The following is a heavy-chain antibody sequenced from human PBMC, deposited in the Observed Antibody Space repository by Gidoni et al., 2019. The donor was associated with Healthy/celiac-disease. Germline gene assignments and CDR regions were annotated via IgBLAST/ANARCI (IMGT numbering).Heavy chain of an antibody. CDR3: TTDKTVVVAATRLYYFDY. V-gene: IGHV3-15*01. J-gene: IGHJ4*02. Sequence: EVQLVESGGGLVKPGGSLRLSCAASGFNFSNAWMSWVRQAQGKGLEWVGRIKSKTDGRTTDYAAPVKGRFTISRDDSKNTLYLQMNSLKTEDTAVYYCTTDKTVVVAATRLYYFDYWGQGTLVTVSS. CDR1: GFNFSNAW. D-gene: IGHD2-15*01. CDR2: IKSKTDGRTT.